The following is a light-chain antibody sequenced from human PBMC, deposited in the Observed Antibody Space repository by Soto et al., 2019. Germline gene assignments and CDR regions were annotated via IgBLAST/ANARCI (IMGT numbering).Light chain of an antibody. V-gene: IGKV3-20*01. Sequence: EIVLTQSPDTLSLSPGERATLSCRASQTVIHNHLAWHQQKPGQTPRLLVYGASSRATGIPDRFSGSGSWTDVTLTISRLEPEDFAVYYCQQHGTSPITFGQGTRLEIK. CDR3: QQHGTSPIT. CDR2: GAS. CDR1: QTVIHNH. J-gene: IGKJ5*01.